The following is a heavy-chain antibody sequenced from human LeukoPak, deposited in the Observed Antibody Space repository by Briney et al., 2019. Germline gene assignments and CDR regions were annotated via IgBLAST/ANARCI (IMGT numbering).Heavy chain of an antibody. CDR2: IIHSGST. D-gene: IGHD1-26*01. J-gene: IGHJ5*02. CDR3: ASFSGIYVYNWFDP. V-gene: IGHV4-34*12. Sequence: SEAVSLTCAVYGGSFSGYYWSWIRQPPGKGLEWIGEIIHSGSTNYNPSLKSRVTISVDTSKNQFSLKLSSVTAADTAVYYSASFSGIYVYNWFDPWGQGNLVTVSS. CDR1: GGSFSGYY.